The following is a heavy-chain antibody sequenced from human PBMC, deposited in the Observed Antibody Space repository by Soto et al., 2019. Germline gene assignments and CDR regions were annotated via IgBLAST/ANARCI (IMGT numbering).Heavy chain of an antibody. J-gene: IGHJ6*02. CDR2: IYHSGST. CDR3: ARVPVLGVVAATSYYYYGMDV. CDR1: GGSISSSNW. D-gene: IGHD2-15*01. Sequence: SETLSLTCAVSGGSISSSNWWSWVRQPPGKGLEWIGEIYHSGSTNYNPSLKSRVTISVDKSKNQFSLKLSSVTAADTAVYYCARVPVLGVVAATSYYYYGMDVWGQGTTVTVSS. V-gene: IGHV4-4*02.